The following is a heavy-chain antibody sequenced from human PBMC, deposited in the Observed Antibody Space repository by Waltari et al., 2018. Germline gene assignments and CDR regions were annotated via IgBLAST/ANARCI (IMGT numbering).Heavy chain of an antibody. CDR1: GFTFNDYW. J-gene: IGHJ4*02. CDR3: ARAGVTALNYFDY. CDR2: IDQDGMGK. V-gene: IGHV3-7*04. Sequence: EVQLVESGGGLVQPGGSLRLSCAASGFTFNDYWMTWVRQAPGKGLGWGAKIDQDGMGKYYVDSMKGRFTISRDNAKNSLYLQMNSLRAEDTAVYFCARAGVTALNYFDYWGQGTLVTVSS. D-gene: IGHD2-21*02.